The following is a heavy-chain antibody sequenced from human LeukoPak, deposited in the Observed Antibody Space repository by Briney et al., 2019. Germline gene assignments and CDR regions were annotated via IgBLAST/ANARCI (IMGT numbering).Heavy chain of an antibody. Sequence: GGSLRLSCAASGLTFSTYWMHWVRQAPGKGLAWVARINPDGSIRTYANSVQGRVTISRDTAKDTLFLQMSSLRAEDTAVYYCAREARVGGALQYWGQGTPVTVSS. CDR2: INPDGSIR. D-gene: IGHD1-26*01. CDR1: GLTFSTYW. J-gene: IGHJ4*02. CDR3: AREARVGGALQY. V-gene: IGHV3-74*03.